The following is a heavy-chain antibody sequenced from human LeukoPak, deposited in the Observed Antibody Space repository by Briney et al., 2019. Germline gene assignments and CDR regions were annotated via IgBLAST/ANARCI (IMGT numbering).Heavy chain of an antibody. CDR2: IWYDGSNK. CDR1: GFTFSNYG. V-gene: IGHV3-33*01. Sequence: GGSLRLSCVASGFTFSNYGMHWVRQAPGKGLEWVAVIWYDGSNKYYADSVKGRFTISRDNSKNTLYLQMNSLRAEDTAVYYCARDLKQQLVPDYWGQGTLVTVSS. J-gene: IGHJ4*02. D-gene: IGHD6-13*01. CDR3: ARDLKQQLVPDY.